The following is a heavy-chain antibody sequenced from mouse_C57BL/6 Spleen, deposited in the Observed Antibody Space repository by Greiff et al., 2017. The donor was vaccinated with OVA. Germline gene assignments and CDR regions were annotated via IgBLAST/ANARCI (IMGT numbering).Heavy chain of an antibody. CDR1: GYSITSGYY. CDR2: ISYDGSK. CDR3: ARAIHYYGSSYYFDY. V-gene: IGHV3-6*01. Sequence: DVKLVESGPGLVKPSQSLSLTCSVTGYSITSGYYWNWIRQFPGNKLEWMGYISYDGSKNYNPSLKNRISITRDTSKNQFFLKLNSVTTEDTATYYCARAIHYYGSSYYFDYWGQGTTLTVSS. D-gene: IGHD1-1*01. J-gene: IGHJ2*01.